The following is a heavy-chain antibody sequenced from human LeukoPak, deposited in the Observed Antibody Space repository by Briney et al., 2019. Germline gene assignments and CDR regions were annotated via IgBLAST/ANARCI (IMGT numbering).Heavy chain of an antibody. V-gene: IGHV4-39*01. CDR2: IYYSGST. J-gene: IGHJ4*02. Sequence: PSETLSLTCTDSGGSISSSSYYWGWIRQPPGKWLEWIGSIYYSGSTYYNPSLKSRATISVDTSKNQFSLKLSSVTAADTAVYYCAPISLYSRVFDYWGQGTLVTVSS. CDR3: APISLYSRVFDY. CDR1: GGSISSSSYY. D-gene: IGHD6-25*01.